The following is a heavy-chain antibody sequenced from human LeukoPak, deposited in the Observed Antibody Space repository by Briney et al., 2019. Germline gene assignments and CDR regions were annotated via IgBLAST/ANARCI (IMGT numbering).Heavy chain of an antibody. D-gene: IGHD6-13*01. J-gene: IGHJ4*02. Sequence: PSETLSLTCAVSGGSISSSKWWSWVRQPPGKGLEWIGEIFHSGSTNYNPSLKSRVTISVDKSKNHFSPILSSVTAADTVVYYCARDSWDSSSWYFDYWGQGTLVTVSS. CDR3: ARDSWDSSSWYFDY. CDR1: GGSISSSKW. V-gene: IGHV4-4*02. CDR2: IFHSGST.